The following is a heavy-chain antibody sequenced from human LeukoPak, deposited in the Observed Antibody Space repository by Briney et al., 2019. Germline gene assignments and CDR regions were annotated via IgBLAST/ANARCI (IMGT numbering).Heavy chain of an antibody. CDR2: INTNSGDT. V-gene: IGHV1-2*02. J-gene: IGHJ4*02. CDR3: ARANPLYCSSTTCLFDY. Sequence: ASVKVSCTASGYTFTGSYMHWVRQAPGQGFEWMGWINTNSGDTNYAQKFQGRVTMTRDTSISTAHMELSRLRSGDTAVYYCARANPLYCSSTTCLFDYWGQGTLVTVSS. CDR1: GYTFTGSY. D-gene: IGHD2-2*01.